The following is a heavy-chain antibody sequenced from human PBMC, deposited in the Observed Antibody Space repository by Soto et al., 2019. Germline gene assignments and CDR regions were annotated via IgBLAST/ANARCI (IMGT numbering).Heavy chain of an antibody. Sequence: EVQLVESGGGLVQPGGSLTLSCAASGFTFSGSAMHWVRQASGTGLEWVGRIRSQANSYSTAYAASVKGRFTISSDDSKNTAYLQMNSLKTEDTAVYYCTRQMGDSYGYDYDWGRGTLVTVSS. V-gene: IGHV3-73*02. CDR2: IRSQANSYST. D-gene: IGHD5-18*01. CDR3: TRQMGDSYGYDYD. CDR1: GFTFSGSA. J-gene: IGHJ4*02.